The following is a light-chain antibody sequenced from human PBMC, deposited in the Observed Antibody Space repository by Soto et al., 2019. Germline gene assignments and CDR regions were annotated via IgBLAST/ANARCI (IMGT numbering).Light chain of an antibody. CDR3: CSHVGGSSPQWV. J-gene: IGLJ3*02. CDR1: SNDVGGYNL. V-gene: IGLV2-23*02. CDR2: EVN. Sequence: HSALTQPASVSGSPGQSITISCTGTSNDVGGYNLVSWFQQHPGKAPKLMISEVNKRPSGVSNRFSGSKSANTASLTISGLQAEDEADYYCCSHVGGSSPQWVFGGGTQLTVL.